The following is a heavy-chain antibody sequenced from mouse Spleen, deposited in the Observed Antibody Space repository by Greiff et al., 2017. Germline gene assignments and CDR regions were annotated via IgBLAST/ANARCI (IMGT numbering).Heavy chain of an antibody. CDR1: GYAFSSSW. CDR2: IYPGDGDT. Sequence: VKLQESGPELVKPGASVKISCKASGYAFSSSWMNWVKQRPGKGLEWIGRIYPGDGDTNYNGKFKGKATLTADKSSSTAYMQLSSLTSEDSAVYFCARGGDGGFDYWGQGTTLTVSS. J-gene: IGHJ2*01. V-gene: IGHV1-82*01. CDR3: ARGGDGGFDY. D-gene: IGHD3-3*01.